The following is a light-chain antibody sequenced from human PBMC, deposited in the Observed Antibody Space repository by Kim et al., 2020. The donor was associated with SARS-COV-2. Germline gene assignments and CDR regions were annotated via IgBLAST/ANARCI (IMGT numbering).Light chain of an antibody. CDR2: DGT. V-gene: IGKV1-39*01. CDR3: QQSATPPHT. J-gene: IGKJ1*01. CDR1: QNIETF. Sequence: ASIGDTVTITCRASQNIETFLNWYQHKPGRVPEVLIYDGTTLQTGVPVRFSGSASGTDFSLTIAGLRPEDFATYYCQQSATPPHTFGQGTKVDIK.